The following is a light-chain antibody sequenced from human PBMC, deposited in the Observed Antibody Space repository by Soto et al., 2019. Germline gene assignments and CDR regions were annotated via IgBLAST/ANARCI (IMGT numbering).Light chain of an antibody. J-gene: IGKJ1*01. V-gene: IGKV1-5*01. Sequence: DIQMTQSPSSLSASVGDRVTITCRTSQSIDNYLNWYQQKPGKAPKLLMYAASTLQSGVPSRFSGSGYGTEFTLTISSLQPDDFATYYCQQYNSYSRTFGQGTKVDIK. CDR1: QSIDNY. CDR3: QQYNSYSRT. CDR2: AAS.